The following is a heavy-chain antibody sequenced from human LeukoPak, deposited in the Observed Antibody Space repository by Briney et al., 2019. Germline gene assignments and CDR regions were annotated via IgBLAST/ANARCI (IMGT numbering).Heavy chain of an antibody. Sequence: ASVKVSCKASGYTFTSYGISWVRQAPGQGLEWMGWTSAYNGNTNYAQKLQGRVTMTTDTSTSTAYMELRSLRSDDTAVYYCARVWFGTGIAVAGSLDYWGQGTLVTVSS. D-gene: IGHD6-19*01. J-gene: IGHJ4*02. V-gene: IGHV1-18*01. CDR3: ARVWFGTGIAVAGSLDY. CDR1: GYTFTSYG. CDR2: TSAYNGNT.